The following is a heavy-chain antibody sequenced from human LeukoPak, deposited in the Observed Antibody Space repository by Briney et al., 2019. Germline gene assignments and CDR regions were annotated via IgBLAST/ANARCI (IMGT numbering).Heavy chain of an antibody. Sequence: PGGSLRLSCAASGFTDSSNYMSWVRQAPGKGLEWVSVIYSGGSTYYADSGKGRFTISRDNSKNTLYLQMNSLRAEDTAVYYCARPLYSSGWSFDYWGQGTLVTVSS. CDR2: IYSGGST. J-gene: IGHJ4*02. V-gene: IGHV3-53*01. CDR3: ARPLYSSGWSFDY. D-gene: IGHD6-19*01. CDR1: GFTDSSNY.